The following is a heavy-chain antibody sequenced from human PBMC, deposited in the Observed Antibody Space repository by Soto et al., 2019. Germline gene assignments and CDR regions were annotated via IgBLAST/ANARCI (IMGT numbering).Heavy chain of an antibody. CDR3: ARDSRAAAGNLRYYFDY. V-gene: IGHV4-4*02. Sequence: PSGTLSLTCAVSGGSISSSSWWNWVRQPPGKGLEWIGEIYHTGSTNYNPSLESRVTISVDKSKNQYSLNLNSVTAADTAVYYCARDSRAAAGNLRYYFDYWGQGTLVTVSS. J-gene: IGHJ4*02. CDR2: IYHTGST. CDR1: GGSISSSSW. D-gene: IGHD6-13*01.